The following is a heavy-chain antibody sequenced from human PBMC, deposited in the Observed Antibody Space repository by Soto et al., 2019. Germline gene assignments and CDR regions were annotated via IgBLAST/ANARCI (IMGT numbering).Heavy chain of an antibody. CDR3: ARLLYYDILTGPYYFDY. J-gene: IGHJ4*02. V-gene: IGHV4-39*01. D-gene: IGHD3-9*01. CDR2: IYYSGST. Sequence: QLQLQESGPGLVKPSETLSLTCTVSGGSISSSRYYWGWIRQPPGKGLEWIGSIYYSGSTYYNPSLKSRVTISVDTSKNQFSLKLSSVTAADTAVYYCARLLYYDILTGPYYFDYWGQGTLVTVSS. CDR1: GGSISSSRYY.